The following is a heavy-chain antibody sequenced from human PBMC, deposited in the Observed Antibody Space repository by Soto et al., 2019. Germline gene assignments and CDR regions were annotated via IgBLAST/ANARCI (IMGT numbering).Heavy chain of an antibody. CDR1: GYTFTSYG. CDR3: ARDVPTVTTGGPDY. D-gene: IGHD4-17*01. CDR2: ISAYNGNT. J-gene: IGHJ4*02. V-gene: IGHV1-18*01. Sequence: QVQLVQSGVEVEKPGASVKVSCKASGYTFTSYGVSWVRQAPGQGLEWMGWISAYNGNTNYAQKFQGRVTMTTDTSTSTVYMELRSLRSDDPSVYYCARDVPTVTTGGPDYWGQGPLVTVSS.